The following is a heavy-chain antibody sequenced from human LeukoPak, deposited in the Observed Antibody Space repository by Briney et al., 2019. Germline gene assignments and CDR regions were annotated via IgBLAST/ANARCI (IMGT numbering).Heavy chain of an antibody. Sequence: ASVKVSCKASGYTFTGYYMHWVRQAPGQGLEYMGWISPYNGNTKYAQMVQGRVTMTTDTSTSTAYMELRSLRSDDTAVYYCARAHGLETYTFGYWGQGTLVTVSS. CDR3: ARAHGLETYTFGY. J-gene: IGHJ4*02. CDR1: GYTFTGYY. CDR2: ISPYNGNT. D-gene: IGHD3-10*01. V-gene: IGHV1-18*04.